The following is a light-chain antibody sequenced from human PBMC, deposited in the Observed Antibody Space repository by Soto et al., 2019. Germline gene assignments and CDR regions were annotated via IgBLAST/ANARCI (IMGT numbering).Light chain of an antibody. CDR1: QSISNK. Sequence: EIVMTQSPATLSVSPGERATLSCRASQSISNKLGWYQHKPGQAPRLLIYDTSIRAAGIPARFTGSGSGTDFTLTISSLQSEDFAVYYCQQYNSWRSISFGQGTRLEIK. V-gene: IGKV3-15*01. CDR2: DTS. J-gene: IGKJ5*01. CDR3: QQYNSWRSIS.